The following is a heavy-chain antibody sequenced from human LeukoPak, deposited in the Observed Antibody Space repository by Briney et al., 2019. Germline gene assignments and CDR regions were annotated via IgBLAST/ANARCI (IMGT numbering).Heavy chain of an antibody. J-gene: IGHJ4*01. CDR3: VRNYYESSGSYRGDY. CDR2: IWNDGSNK. Sequence: PGGSLRLSCAASGFTFSSYAMSWVRQAPGKGLEWVAVIWNDGSNKYYGESVEGRFTISRDNSKNTVYLQMKSLRSEDTAVYYCVRNYYESSGSYRGDYWGQGTLVTVSS. V-gene: IGHV3-33*08. D-gene: IGHD3-22*01. CDR1: GFTFSSYA.